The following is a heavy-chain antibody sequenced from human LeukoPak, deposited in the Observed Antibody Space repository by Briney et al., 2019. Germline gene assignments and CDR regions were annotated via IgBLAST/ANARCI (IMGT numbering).Heavy chain of an antibody. Sequence: PSETLSLTCTVSGDSMSNYYWSWIRQPPGKGLEWIGYIYYSGSTNYNPSLKSRVTISVDTSKNQFSLKLSSVTAADTAVYYCARGLGQLWSYFDYWGQGTLVTVSS. D-gene: IGHD5-18*01. CDR2: IYYSGST. CDR3: ARGLGQLWSYFDY. CDR1: GDSMSNYY. V-gene: IGHV4-59*01. J-gene: IGHJ4*02.